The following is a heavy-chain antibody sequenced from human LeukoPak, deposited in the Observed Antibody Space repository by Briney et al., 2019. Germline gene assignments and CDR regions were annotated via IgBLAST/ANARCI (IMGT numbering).Heavy chain of an antibody. CDR1: GGSISSGGYY. D-gene: IGHD7-27*01. V-gene: IGHV4-31*03. CDR3: ARGSTGDKSNN. Sequence: SQTLSLTCTVSGGSISSGGYYWSWIRQLPGKGLEWIRNIYYSGTTSYNPSLKSRLTISLDTSENQFSLKLSSVTAADTAVYYCARGSTGDKSNNWGQGTLVTVSS. J-gene: IGHJ4*02. CDR2: IYYSGTT.